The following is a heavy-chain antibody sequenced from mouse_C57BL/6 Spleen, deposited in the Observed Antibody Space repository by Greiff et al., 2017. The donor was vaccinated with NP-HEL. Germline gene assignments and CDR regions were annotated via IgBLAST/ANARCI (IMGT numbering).Heavy chain of an antibody. CDR2: ISSGSSTI. V-gene: IGHV5-17*01. D-gene: IGHD2-3*01. Sequence: EVKLMESGGGLVKPGGSLKLSCAASGFTFSDYGMHWVRQAPEKGLEWVAYISSGSSTIYYADTVKGRFTISRDNAKNTLFLQMTSLRSEDTAMYYCASGGWLLRDWFAYWGQGTLVTVSA. J-gene: IGHJ3*01. CDR1: GFTFSDYG. CDR3: ASGGWLLRDWFAY.